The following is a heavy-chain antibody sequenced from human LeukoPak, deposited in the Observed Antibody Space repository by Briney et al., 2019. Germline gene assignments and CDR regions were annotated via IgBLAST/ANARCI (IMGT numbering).Heavy chain of an antibody. D-gene: IGHD2-8*01. CDR3: TRVVNGGHFDY. Sequence: PSETLSLTCSVSGASINDYYWTWVRQPPGKGLEWIGYVYHTGTSGYHPSLKSRVAMSLDTSKNQVSLKLSSVTAADTAVYSCTRVVNGGHFDYWGQGTLLTVSS. V-gene: IGHV4-59*01. J-gene: IGHJ4*02. CDR2: VYHTGTS. CDR1: GASINDYY.